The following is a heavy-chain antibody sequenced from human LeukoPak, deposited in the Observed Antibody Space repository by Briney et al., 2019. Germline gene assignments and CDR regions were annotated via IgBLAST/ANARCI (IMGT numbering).Heavy chain of an antibody. CDR1: GYTFTSYG. CDR3: AREMNYYDSGSFDY. D-gene: IGHD3-10*01. CDR2: ISAYNGNT. Sequence: ASVKVSCKPSGYTFTSYGISWVRQAPGQGLEWMGWISAYNGNTNYAQKLQGRVTMTTDTSTSTAYMELRSLRSGDTAVYYCAREMNYYDSGSFDYWGQGTLVTVSS. J-gene: IGHJ4*02. V-gene: IGHV1-18*01.